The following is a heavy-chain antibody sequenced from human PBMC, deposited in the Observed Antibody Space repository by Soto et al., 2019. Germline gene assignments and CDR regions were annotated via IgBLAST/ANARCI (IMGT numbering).Heavy chain of an antibody. CDR3: AKDFGGWIEWELLSYFDY. D-gene: IGHD1-26*01. CDR1: GFTFTSYG. J-gene: IGHJ4*01. Sequence: QVQLVESGGGVVQPGRSLRLSCAASGFTFTSYGMHWVRQAPGKGLEWVAVISYDGSNKYYADSVKGRFTISRDNSKNSLYLQMNSLRAEDTAVHYCAKDFGGWIEWELLSYFDYWGHGTLVTVSS. V-gene: IGHV3-30*18. CDR2: ISYDGSNK.